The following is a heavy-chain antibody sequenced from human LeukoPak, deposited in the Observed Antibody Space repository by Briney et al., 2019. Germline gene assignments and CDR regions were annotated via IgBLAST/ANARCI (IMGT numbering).Heavy chain of an antibody. CDR1: GFTFSSYA. V-gene: IGHV3-23*01. D-gene: IGHD3-10*01. CDR3: AKGRAPPYGSGSYFRLNYYYGMDV. Sequence: PGGSLRLSCAASGFTFSSYAMSWIRQAPGKGLEWVSAISGSGGSTYYADSVKGRFTISRDNSKNTLYLQMNSLRAEDTAVYYCAKGRAPPYGSGSYFRLNYYYGMDVWGQGTTVTVSS. J-gene: IGHJ6*02. CDR2: ISGSGGST.